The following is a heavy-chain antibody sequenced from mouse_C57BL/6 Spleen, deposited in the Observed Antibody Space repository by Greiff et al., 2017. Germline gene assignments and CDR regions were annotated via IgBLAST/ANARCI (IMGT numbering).Heavy chain of an antibody. CDR1: GFTFSDYY. CDR3: ARHPQGDYGSFDY. Sequence: EVQLQESGGGLVQPGGSLKLSCAASGFTFSDYYMYWVRQTPEKRLEWVAYISNGGGSTYYPDTVKGRFTISRDNAKNTLYLQMSRLKSEDTAMYYCARHPQGDYGSFDYWGQGTTLTVSS. CDR2: ISNGGGST. J-gene: IGHJ2*01. V-gene: IGHV5-12*01. D-gene: IGHD1-1*01.